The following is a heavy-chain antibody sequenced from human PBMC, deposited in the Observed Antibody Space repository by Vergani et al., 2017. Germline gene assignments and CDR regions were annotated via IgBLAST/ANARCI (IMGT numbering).Heavy chain of an antibody. CDR2: IRYDDSRNK. J-gene: IGHJ3*02. CDR1: GFTFNNSN. V-gene: IGHV3-30*02. CDR3: AKDFVPGRAFDI. Sequence: QVQLVESGGGVVQPGESLRLSCAASTSGFTFNNSNMHWVLQAPGKGLEWVAFIRYDDSRNKYYAASVQGRFIISRDNSKNTVFLQMNSLRPEDTALYYCAKDFVPGRAFDIWGQGTMVTVSS.